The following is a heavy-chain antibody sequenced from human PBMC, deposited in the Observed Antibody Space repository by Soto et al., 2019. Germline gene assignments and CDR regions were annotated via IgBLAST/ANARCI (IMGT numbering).Heavy chain of an antibody. D-gene: IGHD6-13*01. V-gene: IGHV6-1*01. CDR1: GDSVSSNSAA. CDR2: TYYRSKWYN. CDR3: ARASFGYGSSWYPIPTEYYFDY. Sequence: SQTLSLTCAISGDSVSSNSAAWNWIRQSPSRGLEWLGRTYYRSKWYNDYAVSVKSRITINPGTSKNQFSLQLNSVTPEDTAVYYCARASFGYGSSWYPIPTEYYFDYWGQGTLVTVSS. J-gene: IGHJ4*02.